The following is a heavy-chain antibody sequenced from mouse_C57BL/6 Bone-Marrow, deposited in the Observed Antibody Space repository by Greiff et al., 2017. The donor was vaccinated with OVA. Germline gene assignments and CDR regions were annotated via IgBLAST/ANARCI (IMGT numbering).Heavy chain of an antibody. V-gene: IGHV1-39*01. CDR3: ARPLYGSSYWYFDV. J-gene: IGHJ1*03. D-gene: IGHD1-1*01. CDR2: LNPNYGTT. CDR1: GYSFTDYN. Sequence: VQLQQSGPELVKPGASVKISCKASGYSFTDYNMNWVKQSNGKSLEWIGVLNPNYGTTSYNQKFKGKATLTVDQSSSTAYMQLNSLTSEDSAVYYCARPLYGSSYWYFDVWGTGTTVTVSS.